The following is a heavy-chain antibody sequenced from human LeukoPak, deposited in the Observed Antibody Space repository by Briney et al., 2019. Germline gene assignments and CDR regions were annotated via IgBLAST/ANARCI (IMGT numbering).Heavy chain of an antibody. CDR2: ISGSGGST. Sequence: PGGSLRLSCAASEFTFSSYAMSWVRQAPGKGLEWVSAISGSGGSTYYADSVKGRFTISRDNSKNTLYLQMNSLRAEDTAVYYCAKDVLGSSSEDWFDPWGQGTLVTVSS. CDR3: AKDVLGSSSEDWFDP. V-gene: IGHV3-23*01. D-gene: IGHD6-13*01. CDR1: EFTFSSYA. J-gene: IGHJ5*02.